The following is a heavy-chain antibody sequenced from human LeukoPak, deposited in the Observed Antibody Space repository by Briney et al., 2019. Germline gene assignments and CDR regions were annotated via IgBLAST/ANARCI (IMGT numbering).Heavy chain of an antibody. J-gene: IGHJ6*02. CDR3: ARGHSIFGVVIIPTYYYYGMDV. CDR2: INHSGST. CDR1: GGSFSGYY. Sequence: SETLSLTCAVYGGSFSGYYWSWIRQPPGKGLEWIGEINHSGSTNYNPSFKSRVTISVDTSKNQFSLKLSSVTAADTAVYYCARGHSIFGVVIIPTYYYYGMDVWGQGTTVTVSS. D-gene: IGHD3-3*01. V-gene: IGHV4-34*01.